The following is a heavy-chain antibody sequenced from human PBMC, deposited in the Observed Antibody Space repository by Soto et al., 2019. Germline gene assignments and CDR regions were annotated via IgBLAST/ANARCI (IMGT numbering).Heavy chain of an antibody. Sequence: SATLSVTCAVCGYSISTGCHWGWIRQPPVKGLECIGRIYHSGSTYYNLSLKSRVTISGDTSKNEISLKLFSVTAAETALYYCARDSGTAFYLFDSWGHGDLVTVSS. V-gene: IGHV4-38-2*02. J-gene: IGHJ4*01. CDR1: GYSISTGCH. D-gene: IGHD3-10*01. CDR3: ARDSGTAFYLFDS. CDR2: IYHSGST.